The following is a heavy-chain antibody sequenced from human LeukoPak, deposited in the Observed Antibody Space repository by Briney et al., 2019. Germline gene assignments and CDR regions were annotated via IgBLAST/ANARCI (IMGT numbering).Heavy chain of an antibody. V-gene: IGHV4-59*01. CDR3: ARETVTPGSYYYYYMDV. J-gene: IGHJ6*03. CDR2: IYYSGST. CDR1: GGSISSYY. D-gene: IGHD4-11*01. Sequence: SETLSLNCTVSGGSISSYYWSWIRQPPGKGLEWIGYIYYSGSTNYNPSLKSRVTISVDTSKNQFSLKLSSVTAADTAVYYCARETVTPGSYYYYYMDVWGKGTTVTVSS.